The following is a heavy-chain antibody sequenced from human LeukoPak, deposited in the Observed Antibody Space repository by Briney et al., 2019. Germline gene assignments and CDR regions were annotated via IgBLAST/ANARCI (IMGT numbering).Heavy chain of an antibody. CDR2: IYTSGST. CDR3: ARYYTVVTTYRAFDI. J-gene: IGHJ3*02. CDR1: GGSISSYY. V-gene: IGHV4-4*07. D-gene: IGHD4-23*01. Sequence: PSETLSLTCTVSGGSISSYYWSWIRQPAGKGLECIGHIYTSGSTNYNPSLKSRVTMSVDTSKNQFSLKLSSVTAADTAVYYCARYYTVVTTYRAFDIWDQGTMVTVSS.